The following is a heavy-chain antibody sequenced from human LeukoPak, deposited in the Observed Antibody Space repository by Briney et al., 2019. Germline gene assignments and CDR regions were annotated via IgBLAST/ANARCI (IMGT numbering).Heavy chain of an antibody. D-gene: IGHD3-22*01. V-gene: IGHV3-23*01. J-gene: IGHJ4*02. CDR2: ISGSGGST. CDR1: GFTFSSYA. CDR3: AKSPLMIVVTHFDY. Sequence: GGSLRLSCAASGFTFSSYAMSWVRQAPGKGLEWVSAISGSGGSTYYADSVKGRFTTSRDNSKNALYLQMSSLRAEDTAVYYCAKSPLMIVVTHFDYWGQGTLVTVSS.